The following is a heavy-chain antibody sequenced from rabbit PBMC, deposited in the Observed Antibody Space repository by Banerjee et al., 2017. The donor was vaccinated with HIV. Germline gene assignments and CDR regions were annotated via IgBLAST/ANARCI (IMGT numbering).Heavy chain of an antibody. D-gene: IGHD7-1*01. CDR3: ARDYAGYIGYGYYFNL. J-gene: IGHJ4*01. CDR1: GIDFSSGYD. CDR2: IGTNSGIT. Sequence: LTLTCKASGIDFSSGYDMCWVRQAPGKGLEWIACIGTNSGITWYASWVNGRFTISRSTSLSTVDLKMTSLTAADTATYFCARDYAGYIGYGYYFNLWGPGTLVTVS. V-gene: IGHV1S43*01.